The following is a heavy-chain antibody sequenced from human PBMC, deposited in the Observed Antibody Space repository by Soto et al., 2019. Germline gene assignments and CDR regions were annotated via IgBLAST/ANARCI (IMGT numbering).Heavy chain of an antibody. CDR2: ISPDNGDT. CDR1: GYRFRSHS. J-gene: IGHJ4*01. V-gene: IGHV1-18*01. Sequence: ASVKVSCKASGYRFRSHSIAWVRQAPGQGLESMGWISPDNGDTSYAQKVLGRVTMTADTSTSTAYMDLRGLRSDDTAMYYCARVLIVKGAYYFDYWG. CDR3: ARVLIVKGAYYFDY. D-gene: IGHD3-22*01.